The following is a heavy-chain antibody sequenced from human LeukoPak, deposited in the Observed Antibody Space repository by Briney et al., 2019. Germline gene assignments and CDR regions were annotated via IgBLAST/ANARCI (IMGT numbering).Heavy chain of an antibody. CDR2: IRYEGSNK. Sequence: GALIVTCAASGFSFRSYGMHWVRQAPGKGLEWVAFIRYEGSNKYYADSVKGRFTISRDNAKNSLYLQMNSLRAEDTAVYYCARDSPERGYSYGPLDNYFDYWGQGTLVTVSS. CDR1: GFSFRSYG. CDR3: ARDSPERGYSYGPLDNYFDY. J-gene: IGHJ4*02. D-gene: IGHD5-18*01. V-gene: IGHV3-30*02.